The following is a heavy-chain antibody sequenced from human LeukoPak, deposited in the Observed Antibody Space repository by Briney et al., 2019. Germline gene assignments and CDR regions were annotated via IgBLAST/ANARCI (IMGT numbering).Heavy chain of an antibody. D-gene: IGHD3-22*01. CDR2: ISPDGSYT. CDR1: GFTFSSHW. Sequence: GGSLRLSCAASGFTFSSHWMHWVRQAPGKGLVWVSHISPDGSYTNYADSVKGRFTVSRDNARSTLYLQMNSLRAEDTAVYYCTRGGYSSGLDYWGQGTLVTVSS. J-gene: IGHJ4*02. CDR3: TRGGYSSGLDY. V-gene: IGHV3-74*01.